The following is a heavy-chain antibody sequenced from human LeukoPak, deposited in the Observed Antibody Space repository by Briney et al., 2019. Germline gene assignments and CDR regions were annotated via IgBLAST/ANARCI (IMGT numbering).Heavy chain of an antibody. Sequence: GSLRLSCAASGFTFSSYAMSWVRQAPGKGLEWVSGISDSGDRAHYADSVKGRVTISRDNSKNTLYLQMNSLRAEDTAVYFCAKQTTGYSGSGVDYWGQGTLVTVSS. V-gene: IGHV3-23*01. CDR1: GFTFSSYA. D-gene: IGHD3-10*01. CDR2: ISDSGDRA. CDR3: AKQTTGYSGSGVDY. J-gene: IGHJ4*02.